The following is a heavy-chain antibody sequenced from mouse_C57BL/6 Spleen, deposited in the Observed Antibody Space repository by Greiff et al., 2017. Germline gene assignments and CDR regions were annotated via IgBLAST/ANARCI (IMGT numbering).Heavy chain of an antibody. CDR1: GFTFSSYA. CDR2: ISSGGDYI. D-gene: IGHD1-1*01. Sequence: EVQRVESGEGLVKPGGSLKLSCAASGFTFSSYAMSWVRQTPEKRLEWVAYISSGGDYIYYADTVKGRFTISRDNARNTLYLQMSSLKSENTAMYYCTRDRDYGSSYPWYFDVWGTAATVAVSS. J-gene: IGHJ1*03. V-gene: IGHV5-9-1*02. CDR3: TRDRDYGSSYPWYFDV.